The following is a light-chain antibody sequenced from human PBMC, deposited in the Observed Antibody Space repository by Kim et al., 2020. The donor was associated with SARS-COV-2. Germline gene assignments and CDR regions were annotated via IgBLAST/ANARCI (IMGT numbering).Light chain of an antibody. J-gene: IGLJ2*01. CDR2: RDV. CDR3: QAWDYSVI. V-gene: IGLV3-1*01. Sequence: SYELTQPPSVSVSPGQTASITCSGDKLADKFASWYQQKPGLSPVLVIYRDVKRPSGIPERFSGSNSGNTATLTISGTQAIDEADYYCQAWDYSVIFGGGTQLTVL. CDR1: KLADKF.